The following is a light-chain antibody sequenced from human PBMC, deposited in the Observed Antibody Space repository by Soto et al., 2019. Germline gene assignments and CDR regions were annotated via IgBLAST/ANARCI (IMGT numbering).Light chain of an antibody. CDR3: QQYYSYPRT. CDR1: QGIASF. J-gene: IGKJ1*01. Sequence: DIQLTQSPSFLAASVGDRVTITCRASQGIASFLAWYQQLPGKAPKLLIYAASTLQSGVPSRFSGSGSGTDFTLTISCLQSEDFATYYCQQYYSYPRTFGQGTKVDIK. CDR2: AAS. V-gene: IGKV1-9*01.